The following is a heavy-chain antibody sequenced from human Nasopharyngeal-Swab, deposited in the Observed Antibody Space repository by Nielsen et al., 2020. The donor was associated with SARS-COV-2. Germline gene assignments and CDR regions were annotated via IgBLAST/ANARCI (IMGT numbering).Heavy chain of an antibody. CDR2: IYYSGST. CDR3: ARGCSEYSSSCNEDYFDY. V-gene: IGHV4-59*01. J-gene: IGHJ4*02. D-gene: IGHD6-13*01. CDR1: GCSISSYY. Sequence: SETLSLTCTVSGCSISSYYWSWIRQPPGKGLEWIGYIYYSGSTNYNPSLKSRVTISVDTSKNQFSLKLSSVTAADTAVYYCARGCSEYSSSCNEDYFDYWGQGTLVTVSS.